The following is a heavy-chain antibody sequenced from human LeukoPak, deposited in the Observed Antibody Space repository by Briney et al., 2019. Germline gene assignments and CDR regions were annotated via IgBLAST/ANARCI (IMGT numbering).Heavy chain of an antibody. CDR3: AKDSGVVVTAIPNY. J-gene: IGHJ4*02. D-gene: IGHD2-21*02. CDR1: GFTFSNYA. V-gene: IGHV3-23*01. Sequence: GGPLRLSCAASGFTFSNYAMIWVRQAPGKGLEWVSSISGRGGSTYYAGSVKGRFTISRDNSKNTLSLQMDSLRSEDTAVYYCAKDSGVVVTAIPNYWGQGALVTVSS. CDR2: ISGRGGST.